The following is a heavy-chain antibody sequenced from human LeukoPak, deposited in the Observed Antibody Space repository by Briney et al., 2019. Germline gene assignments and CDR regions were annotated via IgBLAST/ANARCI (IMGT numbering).Heavy chain of an antibody. Sequence: PSETLSLTCSVSGGSISSYYWNWIRQPAGKGLEWIGRVYSSGNIDYNPSLKSRVTISLDRSKNQFSLKLSSVTAADTAVYYCAAFLSGTYWYFDYWGQGALVTVSS. D-gene: IGHD1-26*01. CDR1: GGSISSYY. V-gene: IGHV4-4*07. CDR2: VYSSGNI. J-gene: IGHJ4*02. CDR3: AAFLSGTYWYFDY.